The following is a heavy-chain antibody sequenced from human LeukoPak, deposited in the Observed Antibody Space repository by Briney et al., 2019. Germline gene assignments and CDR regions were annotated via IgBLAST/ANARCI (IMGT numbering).Heavy chain of an antibody. D-gene: IGHD2-21*01. J-gene: IGHJ4*02. CDR1: GFTVSSNY. Sequence: PGGSLRLSCAASGFTVSSNYMSWVRQAPGKGLEWVANIKSDGSEKYYVDSVKGRFTISRDNARNSLYLQMNSLRGEDTAVYYCAAGREIANWGQGTLVTVSS. CDR2: IKSDGSEK. CDR3: AAGREIAN. V-gene: IGHV3-7*01.